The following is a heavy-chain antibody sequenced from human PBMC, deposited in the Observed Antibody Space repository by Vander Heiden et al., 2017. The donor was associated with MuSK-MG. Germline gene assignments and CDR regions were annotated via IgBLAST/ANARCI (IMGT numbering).Heavy chain of an antibody. CDR3: ARHEGAFDI. CDR2: IDQRGIT. V-gene: IGHV4-38-2*01. J-gene: IGHJ3*02. Sequence: QVQLQESGPGLVKPSETLSLPCAVSGYSISSGSYWGWFRPPPGKGMEWIGSIDQRGITDDNPSLKSRVTIAVDTSKNQLSIKLSSVTDADTGVYDCARHEGAFDIWGQGTMVTVYS. CDR1: GYSISSGSY.